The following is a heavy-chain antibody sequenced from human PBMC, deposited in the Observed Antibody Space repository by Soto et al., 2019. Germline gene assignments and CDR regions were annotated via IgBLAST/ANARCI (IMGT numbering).Heavy chain of an antibody. J-gene: IGHJ6*02. CDR3: ARLGVDTMIVVAQDYYYYGMDV. CDR2: IDPSDSYT. D-gene: IGHD3-22*01. V-gene: IGHV5-10-1*01. Sequence: GESLKISCKGSGYSFTSYWISWVRLMPGKGLEWMGRIDPSDSYTNYSPSFQGHVTISADKSISTAYLQWSSLKASDTAMYYCARLGVDTMIVVAQDYYYYGMDVWGQGTTVTVSS. CDR1: GYSFTSYW.